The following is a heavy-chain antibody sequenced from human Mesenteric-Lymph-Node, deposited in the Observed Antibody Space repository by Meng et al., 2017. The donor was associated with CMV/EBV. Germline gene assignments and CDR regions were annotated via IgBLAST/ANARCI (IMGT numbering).Heavy chain of an antibody. J-gene: IGHJ5*02. V-gene: IGHV2-5*02. Sequence: CTFSGFSLSTSGLGVVWIRQPPGKALEWLALIYWDDDKRYRPSLRSRLTISKDTLKNQVVLTMTNMEPEDTATYYCARSSGSSDWFDPWGQGSLVTSPQ. CDR3: ARSSGSSDWFDP. CDR1: GFSLSTSGLG. CDR2: IYWDDDK. D-gene: IGHD3-10*01.